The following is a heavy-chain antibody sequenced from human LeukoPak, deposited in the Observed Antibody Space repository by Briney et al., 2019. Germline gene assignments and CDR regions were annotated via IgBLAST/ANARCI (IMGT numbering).Heavy chain of an antibody. Sequence: ASVKVSCKASGYTFTSYAMHWVRQAPGQRLEWMGWINAGNGNTKYSQKFQGRVTITRDTSASTAYMELSSLRSEDTAVYYCARSPQGFGELYDWGQGTLVTVSS. CDR1: GYTFTSYA. V-gene: IGHV1-3*01. CDR3: ARSPQGFGELYD. CDR2: INAGNGNT. J-gene: IGHJ1*01. D-gene: IGHD3-10*01.